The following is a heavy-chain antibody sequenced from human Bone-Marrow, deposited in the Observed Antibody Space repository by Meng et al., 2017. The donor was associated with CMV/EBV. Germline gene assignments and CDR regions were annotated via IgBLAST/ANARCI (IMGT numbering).Heavy chain of an antibody. Sequence: GGSLRLSCAASGFTFSSYAMHWVRQAPGKGLEWVAVISYDGSNKYYADSVKGRFTISRDNSKNTLYLQMNSLRAEDTALYYCARTAYSYELWGSYGMDVWGQGTTVTVSS. CDR3: ARTAYSYELWGSYGMDV. D-gene: IGHD5-18*01. CDR1: GFTFSSYA. CDR2: ISYDGSNK. J-gene: IGHJ6*02. V-gene: IGHV3-30*04.